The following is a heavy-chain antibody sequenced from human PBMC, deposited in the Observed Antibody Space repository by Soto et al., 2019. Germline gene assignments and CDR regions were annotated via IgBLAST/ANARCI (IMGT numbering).Heavy chain of an antibody. CDR2: IYYSGST. CDR1: GGSISSYY. Sequence: SETLSLTCTVSGGSISSYYWSWIRQPPGKGLEWIGYIYYSGSTNYNPSLKSRVTISVDTSKNQFSLKLSSVTAADTAVYYCATHPMAYDAFDIWGQGTMVTVSS. J-gene: IGHJ3*02. V-gene: IGHV4-59*01. D-gene: IGHD3-16*01. CDR3: ATHPMAYDAFDI.